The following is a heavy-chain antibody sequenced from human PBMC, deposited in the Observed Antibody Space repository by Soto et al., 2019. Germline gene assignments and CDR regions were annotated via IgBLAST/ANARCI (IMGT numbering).Heavy chain of an antibody. CDR3: ARAPRGGVIIVITWAQIDY. D-gene: IGHD3-10*01. V-gene: IGHV1-46*01. J-gene: IGHJ4*02. CDR1: GFDFTDHY. Sequence: QVQLVQSGAEVKKPGASVKVSCKASGFDFTDHYIHWVRQAPGQGLEWMGMISPDGGSTRYSQKSQARITMTRDTSTSTVNMELSSLRSEHTAIYYCARAPRGGVIIVITWAQIDYWGQGTLVTVSS. CDR2: ISPDGGST.